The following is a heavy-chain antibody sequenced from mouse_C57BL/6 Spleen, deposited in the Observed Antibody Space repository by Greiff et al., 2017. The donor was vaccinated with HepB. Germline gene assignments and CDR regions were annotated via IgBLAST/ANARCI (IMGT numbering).Heavy chain of an antibody. CDR2: IYPGSGST. V-gene: IGHV1-55*01. D-gene: IGHD2-12*01. CDR3: ARKGSYPYAMDY. J-gene: IGHJ4*01. CDR1: GYTFTSYW. Sequence: VQLQQSGAELVKPGASVKMSCKASGYTFTSYWITWVKQRPGQGLEWIGDIYPGSGSTNYNEKFKSKATLTVDTSSRTAYMQLSSLTSEDYAVYYCARKGSYPYAMDYWGQGTSVTVSS.